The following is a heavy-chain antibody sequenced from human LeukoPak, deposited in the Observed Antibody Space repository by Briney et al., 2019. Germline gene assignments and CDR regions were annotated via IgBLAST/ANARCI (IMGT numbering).Heavy chain of an antibody. D-gene: IGHD6-19*01. J-gene: IGHJ4*02. Sequence: GGSLKLSCAASGFSFSSYSMSWVRQAPGKGLEWVSSISGSGDNTYYAESVKGRFTISRDNSKNTLFLQMNSLRAEDTAVFYCAKRSGYTTGWFFDFWGQGTLVTVSS. CDR1: GFSFSSYS. CDR3: AKRSGYTTGWFFDF. V-gene: IGHV3-23*01. CDR2: ISGSGDNT.